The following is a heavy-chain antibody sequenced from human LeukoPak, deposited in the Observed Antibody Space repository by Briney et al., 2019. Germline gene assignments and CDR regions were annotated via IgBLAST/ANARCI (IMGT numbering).Heavy chain of an antibody. CDR3: ARPYDTRGYFPDY. CDR1: EFTFSSYS. CDR2: ISRGSDHV. Sequence: PGGSLRLSCAASEFTFSSYSMNWVRQAPGKGLEWVSSISRGSDHVFYADSMKGRFTISRDNAKNSLYLQMNSLGAEDTAVYYCARPYDTRGYFPDYWGQGTLVTVSS. V-gene: IGHV3-21*01. J-gene: IGHJ4*02. D-gene: IGHD3-22*01.